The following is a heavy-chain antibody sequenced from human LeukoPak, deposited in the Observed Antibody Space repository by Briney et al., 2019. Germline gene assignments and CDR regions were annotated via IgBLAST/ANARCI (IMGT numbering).Heavy chain of an antibody. CDR2: IYYSGST. CDR3: ASWPYYDFWSGYYTGGNWFDP. D-gene: IGHD3-3*01. J-gene: IGHJ5*02. CDR1: GGSISSNSYY. Sequence: PSETLSLTCAVSGGSISSNSYYWGWIRQPPGKGLEWIGSIYYSGSTNYNPSLKSRVTISVDTSKNQFSLKLSSVTAADTAVYYCASWPYYDFWSGYYTGGNWFDPWGQGTLVTVSS. V-gene: IGHV4-39*07.